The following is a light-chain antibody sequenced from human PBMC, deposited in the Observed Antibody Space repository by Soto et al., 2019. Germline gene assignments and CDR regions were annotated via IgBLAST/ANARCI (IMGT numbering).Light chain of an antibody. CDR1: QTISND. CDR3: QQNNKWPPVT. Sequence: EVVMTQSPATVSVSPGEGVTLSCRASQTISNDLAWYQQKPXXXPRLLIYGASTRATGVPARFSGGXSXXXFTLTISSLQSEDFAFYYCQQNNKWPPVTFGGGTKVEIK. J-gene: IGKJ4*01. CDR2: GAS. V-gene: IGKV3-15*01.